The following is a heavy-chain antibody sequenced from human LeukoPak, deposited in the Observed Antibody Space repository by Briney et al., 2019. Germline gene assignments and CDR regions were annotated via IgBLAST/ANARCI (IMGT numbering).Heavy chain of an antibody. CDR3: ARDKRNYDFWSGYLSLDY. CDR2: IIPIFGTA. V-gene: IGHV1-69*13. CDR1: GGTFSSYA. D-gene: IGHD3-3*01. J-gene: IGHJ4*02. Sequence: SVTVSCTASGGTFSSYAISWVRQAPGQGLEWMGGIIPIFGTANYAQKFQGRVTITADESTSTAYMELSSLRSEDTAVYYCARDKRNYDFWSGYLSLDYWGQGTLVTVSS.